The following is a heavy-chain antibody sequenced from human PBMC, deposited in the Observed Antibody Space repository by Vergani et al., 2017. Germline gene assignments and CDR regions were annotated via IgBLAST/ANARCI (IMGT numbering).Heavy chain of an antibody. D-gene: IGHD3-3*01. CDR2: IYYSGST. V-gene: IGHV4-31*03. J-gene: IGHJ4*02. Sequence: QVQLQESGPGLVKPSQTLSLTCTVSGGSISSGGYYWSWIRQHPGKGLEWIGYIYYSGSTYYNPSLKSRVTISVDTSKNQFSLKLSSVTAAVTAVYYCARGSSYYDFWSGYSDLGYFDYWGQGTLVTVSS. CDR3: ARGSSYYDFWSGYSDLGYFDY. CDR1: GGSISSGGYY.